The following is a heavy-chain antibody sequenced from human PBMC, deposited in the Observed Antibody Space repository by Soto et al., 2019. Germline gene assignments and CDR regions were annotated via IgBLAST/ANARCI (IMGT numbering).Heavy chain of an antibody. Sequence: QVQLQQWGAGLLKPSETLSLTCAVYGGSFSDYYWNWIRQPPGKGLEWIGEINHDGSTKYNPSLKSRRTISIDTSKTQFSLKLSSVTAADTAVYYCARGVGYCDGTSCYEFAPWGQGTLVTVSS. CDR1: GGSFSDYY. V-gene: IGHV4-34*01. CDR2: INHDGST. J-gene: IGHJ5*02. CDR3: ARGVGYCDGTSCYEFAP. D-gene: IGHD2-2*01.